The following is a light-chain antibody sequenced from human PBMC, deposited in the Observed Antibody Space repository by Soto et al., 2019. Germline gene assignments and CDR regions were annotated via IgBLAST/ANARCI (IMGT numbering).Light chain of an antibody. CDR2: KAS. CDR1: QSISSW. Sequence: DIQMTQSPFTLSASVGDRVNITCRASQSISSWLAWYQQKPGKAPKLLIYKASTLESGVPSNFSGSGSGTEFTLTISSLQPEDFATYYCQQYNSYPWTFGQGTKVDIK. CDR3: QQYNSYPWT. V-gene: IGKV1-5*03. J-gene: IGKJ1*01.